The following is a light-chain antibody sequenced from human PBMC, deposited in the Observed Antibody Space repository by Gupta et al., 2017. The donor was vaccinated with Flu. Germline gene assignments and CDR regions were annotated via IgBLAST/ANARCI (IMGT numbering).Light chain of an antibody. Sequence: QGDSHRDHYGSWYQQKPGQAPILVIYDKNRRPSGTPDRFSGSNSGDMTSLTISGAQAEDEAVYYCNCRDSTNFHWVFGGGTRLTVL. J-gene: IGLJ3*02. CDR3: NCRDSTNFHWV. CDR1: SHRDHY. CDR2: DKN. V-gene: IGLV3-19*01.